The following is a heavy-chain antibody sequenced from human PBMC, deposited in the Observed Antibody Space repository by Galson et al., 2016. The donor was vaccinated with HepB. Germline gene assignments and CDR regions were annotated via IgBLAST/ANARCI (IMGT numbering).Heavy chain of an antibody. V-gene: IGHV3-74*01. CDR2: INIDGSRT. Sequence: SLRLSCAASGFTFRTYCMHWVRQAPGKGLVWVSRINIDGSRTTYADSVKGRFTISRDNTNNTLYLQMNSLRDEDTAVYYCASGSGSNVHFADWGQGTLVTVSS. CDR1: GFTFRTYC. J-gene: IGHJ4*02. CDR3: ASGSGSNVHFAD. D-gene: IGHD1-26*01.